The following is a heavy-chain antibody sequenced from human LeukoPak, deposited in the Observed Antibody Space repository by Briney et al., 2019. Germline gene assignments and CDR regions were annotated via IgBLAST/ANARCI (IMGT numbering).Heavy chain of an antibody. Sequence: PSETLSLTCTVSGGSISSGYYWGWIRQPPGKGLEWIGSIYHSGSTYYNPSLKSRVTISVDTSKNQFSLKLSSVTAADTAVYYCARAEGYVWGSYRGGWFDPWGQGTLVTVSS. CDR1: GGSISSGYY. D-gene: IGHD3-16*02. J-gene: IGHJ5*02. V-gene: IGHV4-38-2*02. CDR2: IYHSGST. CDR3: ARAEGYVWGSYRGGWFDP.